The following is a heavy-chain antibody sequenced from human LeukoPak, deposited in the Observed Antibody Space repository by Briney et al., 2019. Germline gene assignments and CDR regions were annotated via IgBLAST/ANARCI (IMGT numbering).Heavy chain of an antibody. CDR3: ATGDGWCFID. CDR1: GFTFSNYW. D-gene: IGHD6-19*01. Sequence: GGSLRLSCAASGFTFSNYWMAWVRQAPGKGLEWVSSISRTSTDIHYADSVRGRFTISRDNAKNSLYLQMNSLRVEDTAVYYCATGDGWCFIDWGQGTLVTVSS. V-gene: IGHV3-21*01. CDR2: ISRTSTDI. J-gene: IGHJ4*02.